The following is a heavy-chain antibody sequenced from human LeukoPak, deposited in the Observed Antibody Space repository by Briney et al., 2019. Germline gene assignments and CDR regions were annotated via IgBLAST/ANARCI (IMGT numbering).Heavy chain of an antibody. D-gene: IGHD2-8*02. J-gene: IGHJ3*02. CDR3: ARGFGTSAQHAFDI. Sequence: PSETLSLTCTVSGGSISSSSYYWGWIRQPPGKGLEWIGYIYYTGSTNYNPSLKSRVTISVETSKNQFSLKLSSVTAADTAVYYCARGFGTSAQHAFDIWGQGTMVTVSS. V-gene: IGHV4-61*05. CDR1: GGSISSSSYY. CDR2: IYYTGST.